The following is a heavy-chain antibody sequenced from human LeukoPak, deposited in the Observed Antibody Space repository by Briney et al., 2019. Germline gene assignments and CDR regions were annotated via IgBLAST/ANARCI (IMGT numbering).Heavy chain of an antibody. CDR3: LAGYYYYYMDV. CDR2: INTHGSST. CDR1: GFAFSNYW. Sequence: GGSLRLSCAASGFAFSNYWLHWVRQAPGKGLVWFARINTHGSSTNYADSVKGRFTISRDNAKNTLYLQMTSLSAEDTAVYYALAGYYYYYMDVWGKGTTVTVSS. V-gene: IGHV3-74*01. D-gene: IGHD6-13*01. J-gene: IGHJ6*03.